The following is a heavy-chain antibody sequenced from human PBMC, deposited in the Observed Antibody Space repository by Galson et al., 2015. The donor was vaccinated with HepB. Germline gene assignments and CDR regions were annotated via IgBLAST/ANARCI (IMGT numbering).Heavy chain of an antibody. V-gene: IGHV1-69*02. CDR1: GGTFSSYT. CDR2: IIPILGIA. J-gene: IGHJ4*02. Sequence: SVKVSCKASGGTFSSYTISWVRQAPGQGLEWMGRIIPILGIANYAQKFQGRVSITADKSTSTAYMELSSLRSEDTAVYYCARSPRYDSSGYYLDYWGQGTLVTVPS. CDR3: ARSPRYDSSGYYLDY. D-gene: IGHD3-22*01.